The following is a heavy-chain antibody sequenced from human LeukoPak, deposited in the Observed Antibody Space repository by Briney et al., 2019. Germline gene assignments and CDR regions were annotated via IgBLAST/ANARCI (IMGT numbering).Heavy chain of an antibody. CDR1: GYTFTGYY. Sequence: GASVKVSCKASGYTFTGYYMHWVRQAPGQGLEWMGWINPNSGGTNYAQKFQGRVTMTRDTSISTAYMELSRLRSDDTAVYYCARDLVGATAPLWYWGQGTLVTVSS. V-gene: IGHV1-2*02. D-gene: IGHD1-26*01. J-gene: IGHJ4*02. CDR2: INPNSGGT. CDR3: ARDLVGATAPLWY.